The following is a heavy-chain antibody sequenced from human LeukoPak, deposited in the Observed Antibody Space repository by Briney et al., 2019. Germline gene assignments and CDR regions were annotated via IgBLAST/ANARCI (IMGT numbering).Heavy chain of an antibody. Sequence: PSGTLSLTCGVSGGSISSTNWWTWVRQPPGEGLEWIGEVHLSGRTNYNPSLESRVTMSVDTSKNQFSLKLSSVTAADTAVYYCARCMGSYSDAFDIWGQGTMVTVSS. CDR1: GGSISSTNW. D-gene: IGHD3-10*01. CDR3: ARCMGSYSDAFDI. V-gene: IGHV4-4*02. CDR2: VHLSGRT. J-gene: IGHJ3*02.